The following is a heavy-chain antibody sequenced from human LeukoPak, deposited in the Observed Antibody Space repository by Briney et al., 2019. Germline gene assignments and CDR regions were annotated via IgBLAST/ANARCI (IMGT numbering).Heavy chain of an antibody. CDR3: AKSTYGSKPYYFDY. J-gene: IGHJ4*02. D-gene: IGHD1-26*01. Sequence: GGSLRLSCAASGFTFSNYWMHWVRQAPGKGLEWVLGISGIGGSTYYADSVKGRFTISRDNSKNTLYLQMNSLRAEDTAVYYCAKSTYGSKPYYFDYWGQGTLVTVSS. V-gene: IGHV3-23*01. CDR2: ISGIGGST. CDR1: GFTFSNYW.